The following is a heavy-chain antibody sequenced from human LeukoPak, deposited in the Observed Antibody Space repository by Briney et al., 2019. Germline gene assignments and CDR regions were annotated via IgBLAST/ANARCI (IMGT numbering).Heavy chain of an antibody. Sequence: GGSLRLSCAASGFTVSSDYMSWVRQAPGKGLEWVSAISGSGGSTYYADSVKGRFTISRDNSKNTLYLQMNSLRAEDTAVYYCAKVSRYYDSSGPVDYWGQGTLVTVSS. J-gene: IGHJ4*02. CDR2: ISGSGGST. CDR3: AKVSRYYDSSGPVDY. V-gene: IGHV3-23*01. CDR1: GFTVSSDY. D-gene: IGHD3-22*01.